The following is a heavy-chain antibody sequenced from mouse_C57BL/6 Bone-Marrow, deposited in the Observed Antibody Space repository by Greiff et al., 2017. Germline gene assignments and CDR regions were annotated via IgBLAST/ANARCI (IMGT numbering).Heavy chain of an antibody. V-gene: IGHV1-39*01. D-gene: IGHD2-5*01. CDR1: GYSFTDYN. J-gene: IGHJ1*03. CDR3: ARGDYSKRYFDV. CDR2: INPNYGTT. Sequence: VQLQQSGPELVKPGASVKISCKASGYSFTDYNMYWVKQSNGKSLEWIGVINPNYGTTSYNQKFKGKDTLTVDQSSSPAYMQLNSLTSEDSAVYYCARGDYSKRYFDVWGTGTTVTVSS.